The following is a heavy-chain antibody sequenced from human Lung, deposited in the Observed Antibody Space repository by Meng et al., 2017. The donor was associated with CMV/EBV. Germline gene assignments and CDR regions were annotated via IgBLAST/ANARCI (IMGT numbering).Heavy chain of an antibody. CDR2: INHSGST. J-gene: IGHJ4*02. D-gene: IGHD2-2*01. CDR1: GGSFSGYY. V-gene: IGHV4-34*01. CDR3: ARRRIGYCSSTSCLNVDY. Sequence: SETLSLXXAVYGGSFSGYYWSWIRQPPGKGLEWIGEINHSGSTNYNPSPKSRVTISVDTSKNQFSLKLSSVTAADTAVYYCARRRIGYCSSTSCLNVDYWGQRTLVTVSS.